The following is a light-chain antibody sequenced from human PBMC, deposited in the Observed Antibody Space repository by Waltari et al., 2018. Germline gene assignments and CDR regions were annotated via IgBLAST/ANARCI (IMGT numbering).Light chain of an antibody. CDR1: QSVYCS. CDR3: QQRSNWALT. CDR2: DAS. J-gene: IGKJ4*01. V-gene: IGKV3-11*01. Sequence: EIVLTQSPATLSLSPGERATLSCRASQSVYCSLAWHQQKPGQAPRLLIFDASKRATGIPARFSGSGSGTDFTLTISSLEPEDFAIYYCQQRSNWALTFGGGTKVEIK.